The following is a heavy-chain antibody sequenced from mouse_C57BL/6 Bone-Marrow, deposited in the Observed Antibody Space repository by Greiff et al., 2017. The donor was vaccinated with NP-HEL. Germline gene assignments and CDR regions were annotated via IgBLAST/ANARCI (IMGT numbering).Heavy chain of an antibody. CDR3: ASTRGYWYFDV. Sequence: EVKLMESGGGLVQPGGSLSLSCAASGFTFTDYYMSWVRQPPGKALEWLGFIRNKANGYTTEYSASVKGRFTISRDNSQSILYLQMNALRAEDSATYYCASTRGYWYFDVWGTGTTVTVSS. CDR2: IRNKANGYTT. CDR1: GFTFTDYY. V-gene: IGHV7-3*01. J-gene: IGHJ1*03.